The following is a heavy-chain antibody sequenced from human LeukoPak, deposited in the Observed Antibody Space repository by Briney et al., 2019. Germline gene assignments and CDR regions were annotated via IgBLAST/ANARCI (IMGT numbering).Heavy chain of an antibody. CDR1: GYTFTGYY. J-gene: IGHJ1*01. Sequence: ASVKVSCKASGYTFTGYYMHWVRQAPGQGLEWMGWINPNSGGPNYAQKFQGRVTMTRDTSISTAYMELSRLRSDDTAVYYCARARLRRSTIFEGEYFQHWGQGTLVTVSS. V-gene: IGHV1-2*02. D-gene: IGHD3-3*01. CDR2: INPNSGGP. CDR3: ARARLRRSTIFEGEYFQH.